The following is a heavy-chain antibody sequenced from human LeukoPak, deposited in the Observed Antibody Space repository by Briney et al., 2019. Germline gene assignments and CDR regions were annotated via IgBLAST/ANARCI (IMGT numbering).Heavy chain of an antibody. V-gene: IGHV4-59*01. Sequence: SETLSLTCTVSGGSIRSSYWSWIRQPPGRGPEWIGYISHSGSTNYNPSLKSRVSISVDTSQNQFSLKLTSVSAADTAMYYCARGYYDSRGDSNPFDMWGQGTMVTVSS. CDR2: ISHSGST. J-gene: IGHJ3*02. D-gene: IGHD3-22*01. CDR1: GGSIRSSY. CDR3: ARGYYDSRGDSNPFDM.